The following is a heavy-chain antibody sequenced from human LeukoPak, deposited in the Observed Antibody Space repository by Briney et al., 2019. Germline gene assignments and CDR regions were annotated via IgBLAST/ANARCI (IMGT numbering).Heavy chain of an antibody. J-gene: IGHJ3*02. D-gene: IGHD3-22*01. CDR2: ISYDGSNK. CDR1: GFTFSSYA. Sequence: GRSLRLFCAASGFTFSSYAMHWVRQAPGKGLEWVAVISYDGSNKYYADSVKGRFTISRDNSKNTLYLQMNSLRAEDTAVYYCARWASDYYDSSGYSDAFDIWGQGTMVTVSS. CDR3: ARWASDYYDSSGYSDAFDI. V-gene: IGHV3-30-3*01.